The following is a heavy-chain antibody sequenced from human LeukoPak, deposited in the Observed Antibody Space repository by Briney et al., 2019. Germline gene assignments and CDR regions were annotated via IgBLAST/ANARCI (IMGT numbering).Heavy chain of an antibody. CDR3: ASRKLGNDY. Sequence: TASETLSLTCTISSGSVSDYYWSWIRQSPGKGLEWIGYIYHTGSTSYSPSLKSRVTISADTSQNQFSLKLSSVTAADTAVYYCASRKLGNDYWGQGTLVTVSS. CDR1: SGSVSDYY. D-gene: IGHD7-27*01. CDR2: IYHTGST. J-gene: IGHJ4*02. V-gene: IGHV4-59*02.